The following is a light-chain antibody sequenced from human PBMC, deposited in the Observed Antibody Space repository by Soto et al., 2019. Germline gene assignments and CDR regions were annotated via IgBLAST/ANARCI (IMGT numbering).Light chain of an antibody. CDR3: QQYYSCPAT. V-gene: IGKV1-5*03. J-gene: IGKJ4*02. Sequence: DIQMTQSPSTLSASVGDRVTITCRASQSISFWLARHQQKPGKAPKLLVQKPSSLERDVPSRFRVRGSGSEFTLGISSLQADSFASYYGQQYYSCPATVDGGTKV. CDR2: KPS. CDR1: QSISFW.